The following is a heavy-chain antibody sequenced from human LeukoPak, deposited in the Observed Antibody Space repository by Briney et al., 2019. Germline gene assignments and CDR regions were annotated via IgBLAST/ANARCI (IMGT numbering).Heavy chain of an antibody. CDR2: MNPNSGNT. V-gene: IGHV1-8*02. CDR1: GYTLTSYD. J-gene: IGHJ4*02. D-gene: IGHD5-24*01. CDR3: ARVDFSGYNLLFPRSIDY. Sequence: ASVKVSCKASGYTLTSYDINWVRQATGQGLEWRGSMNPNSGNTGYAQKFQGRVTMTTDTSTSTAYMELRSLRSDDTAVYYCARVDFSGYNLLFPRSIDYWGQGTLVTVSS.